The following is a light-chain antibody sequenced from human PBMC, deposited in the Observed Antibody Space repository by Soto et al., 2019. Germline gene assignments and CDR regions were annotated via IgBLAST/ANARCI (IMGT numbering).Light chain of an antibody. J-gene: IGKJ2*01. CDR3: QQRT. CDR2: AAS. Sequence: DIQMTQSPSSLSASVGDRVTITCRASQSISSYLNWYQQKPGKAPKLLIYAASSLQSGVPSRFSGRGSGTDFTLTISSLQPEDFASYYCQQRTFGQGTKLEIK. CDR1: QSISSY. V-gene: IGKV1-39*01.